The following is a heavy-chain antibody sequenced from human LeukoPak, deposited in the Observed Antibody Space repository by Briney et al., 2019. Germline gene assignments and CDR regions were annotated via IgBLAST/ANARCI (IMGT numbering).Heavy chain of an antibody. D-gene: IGHD4-11*01. CDR2: INPSGGST. CDR3: ARAMLLTTSTVTAAFDI. CDR1: GYTFTGYW. J-gene: IGHJ3*02. Sequence: GASVKVSCKAFGYTFTGYWMHWVRQAPGQGLEWMGIINPSGGSTSYAQKFQGRVTMTRDMSTSTVYMELSSLRSEDTAVYYCARAMLLTTSTVTAAFDIWGQGTMVTVSS. V-gene: IGHV1-46*01.